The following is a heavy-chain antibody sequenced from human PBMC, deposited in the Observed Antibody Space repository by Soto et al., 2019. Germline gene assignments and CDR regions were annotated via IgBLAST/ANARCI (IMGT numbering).Heavy chain of an antibody. V-gene: IGHV3-9*01. J-gene: IGHJ5*02. CDR1: GFSFEEYA. CDR3: AKDNLRRGLGNWFDP. Sequence: EMRLVESGGALAKPGGSLRLSCEASGFSFEEYAMNWVRQGPGKGLEWVARISWNSGTTHYADSVKGRFAISRDNGKNLVYLEMNGLRIEDTALYYCAKDNLRRGLGNWFDPWGQGTGVSVSS. CDR2: ISWNSGTT. D-gene: IGHD3-9*01.